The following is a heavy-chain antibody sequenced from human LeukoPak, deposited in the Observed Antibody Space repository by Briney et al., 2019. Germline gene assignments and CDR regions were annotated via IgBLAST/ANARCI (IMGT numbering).Heavy chain of an antibody. D-gene: IGHD3-22*01. CDR2: IYHSGST. CDR3: ARGRIDYFDNSGYSGYFDY. J-gene: IGHJ4*02. Sequence: PSETLSLTCAVSGYSISSGYYWGWIRQPPGKGLEWIGSIYHSGSTYYNPSLKSRVTISVDTSQNQFSLKLSSVTAADTAVYYCARGRIDYFDNSGYSGYFDYWGQGTLVTVSS. V-gene: IGHV4-38-2*01. CDR1: GYSISSGYY.